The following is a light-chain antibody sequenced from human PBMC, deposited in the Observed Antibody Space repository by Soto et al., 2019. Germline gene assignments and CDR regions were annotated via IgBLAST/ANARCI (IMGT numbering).Light chain of an antibody. CDR1: GSNIGAGSD. J-gene: IGLJ1*01. V-gene: IGLV1-40*01. CDR3: QSYDSRLSGWV. Sequence: QSVLTQPPSLSGAPGQRVTISCPGSGSNIGAGSDVHWYQQLPGTAPKLLVYANNNRPSGVPDRFSGSKSATSASLAITGLQAEDEADYYCQSYDSRLSGWVFGAGPKVTVL. CDR2: ANN.